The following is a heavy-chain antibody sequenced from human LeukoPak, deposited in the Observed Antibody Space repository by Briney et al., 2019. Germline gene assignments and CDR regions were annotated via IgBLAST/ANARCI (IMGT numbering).Heavy chain of an antibody. CDR3: ARGPPPDFDY. CDR1: GGSISNYY. J-gene: IGHJ4*02. CDR2: IYSSGST. Sequence: SETLSLTCTVSGGSISNYYWSWIRQPAGKGLEWIGRIYSSGSTDYNPSLKSQVTMSVDTSKNQFSLKLSSVTAADTAVYYCARGPPPDFDYWGQGTLVTVSS. V-gene: IGHV4-4*07.